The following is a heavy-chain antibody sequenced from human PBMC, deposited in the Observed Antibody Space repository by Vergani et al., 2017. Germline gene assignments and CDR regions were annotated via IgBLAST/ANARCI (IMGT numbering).Heavy chain of an antibody. CDR2: ISSSSSYI. CDR3: ARDXEGTTGTWYYYYYGMDV. CDR1: GFTFSSYS. D-gene: IGHD4-11*01. Sequence: EVQLVESGGGLVKPGGSLRLSCAASGFTFSSYSMNWVRPAPGKGLEWVSSISSSSSYIYYADSVKGRFTIARDNAKNSLYLQMDSLRAEDTAVYYCARDXEGTTGTWYYYYYGMDVWGQGTTVTVSS. J-gene: IGHJ6*02. V-gene: IGHV3-21*01.